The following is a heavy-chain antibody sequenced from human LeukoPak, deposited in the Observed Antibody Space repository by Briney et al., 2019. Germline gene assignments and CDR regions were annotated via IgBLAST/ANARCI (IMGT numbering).Heavy chain of an antibody. CDR3: ARDEGGENAFDI. J-gene: IGHJ3*02. V-gene: IGHV3-21*06. CDR1: GFTFSSYT. Sequence: PGGSLRLSCAASGFTFSSYTMNWVRQAPGKGLEWVSSIISCSNYIYYGDSVTGRFTISRDNAKNSLYLQMNSLRAEDTAVYYCARDEGGENAFDIWGQGTMVSVSS. D-gene: IGHD3-16*01. CDR2: IISCSNYI.